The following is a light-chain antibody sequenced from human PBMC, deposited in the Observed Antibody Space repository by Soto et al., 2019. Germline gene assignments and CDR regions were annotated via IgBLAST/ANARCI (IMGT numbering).Light chain of an antibody. CDR3: QQFASSPRT. J-gene: IGKJ1*01. CDR1: RIVATSQ. Sequence: EMVWTRLPGPLSLPPGERATLFCRASRIVATSQVAWYQRKPGQPPRLLMGASSRATGVPDRFIASGSGTDFTLTISRLEPEDFAVYYCQQFASSPRTFGRGTTVEIK. CDR2: GAS. V-gene: IGKV3-20*01.